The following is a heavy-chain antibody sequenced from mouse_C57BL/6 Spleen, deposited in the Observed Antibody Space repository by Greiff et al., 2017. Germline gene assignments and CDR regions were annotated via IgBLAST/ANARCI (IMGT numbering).Heavy chain of an antibody. J-gene: IGHJ4*01. V-gene: IGHV1-72*01. Sequence: QQSCKASGYTFTSYWMHWVKQRPGRGLEWIGRIDPNSGGTKYNEKFKSKATLTVDKPSSTAYMQLSSLTSEDSAVYYCARKSYGNYEGAMDYWGQGTSVTVSS. CDR1: GYTFTSYW. CDR3: ARKSYGNYEGAMDY. D-gene: IGHD2-1*01. CDR2: IDPNSGGT.